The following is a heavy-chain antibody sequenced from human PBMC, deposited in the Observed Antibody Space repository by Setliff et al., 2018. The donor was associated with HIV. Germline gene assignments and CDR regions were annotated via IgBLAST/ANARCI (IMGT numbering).Heavy chain of an antibody. Sequence: ASETPSLTCTIFGGSIGTYYWTWIRQTPGKGLQWIGYISYSGTTDYNPSLKSRVTISLDKSENQLSLRLTSVTAADTAVYYCARAIDYSDVVYFYYMDVWGKGITVTVSS. CDR3: ARAIDYSDVVYFYYMDV. J-gene: IGHJ6*03. V-gene: IGHV4-59*01. D-gene: IGHD3-22*01. CDR1: GGSIGTYY. CDR2: ISYSGTT.